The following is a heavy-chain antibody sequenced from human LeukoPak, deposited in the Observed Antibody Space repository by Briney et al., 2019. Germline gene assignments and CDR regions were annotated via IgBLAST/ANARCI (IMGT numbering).Heavy chain of an antibody. Sequence: GGSLRLSCAASGFTFSSYGMHWVRQAPGKGLEWVAVIWYDGSNKYYADSVKGRFTISRDNAKNSLYLQMNSLRAEDTAVYYCARGKGSIDYWGQGTLVTVSS. CDR2: IWYDGSNK. CDR1: GFTFSSYG. V-gene: IGHV3-33*03. J-gene: IGHJ4*02. CDR3: ARGKGSIDY. D-gene: IGHD5/OR15-5a*01.